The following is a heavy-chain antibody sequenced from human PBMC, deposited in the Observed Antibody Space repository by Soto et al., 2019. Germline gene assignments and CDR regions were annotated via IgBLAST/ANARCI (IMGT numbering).Heavy chain of an antibody. V-gene: IGHV1-18*01. CDR1: GYSFTSYG. CDR3: ARDLGGFPDY. CDR2: ISAYNSNR. D-gene: IGHD5-12*01. Sequence: QVQLVQSGAEVKKPGASVKVSCKASGYSFTSYGISWVRQAPGQGLEWMGWISAYNSNRKYAQKFQGRVTMTTDTTTSTAYMELRSLRSDDTAVYYCARDLGGFPDYWGQGTLVTVSS. J-gene: IGHJ4*02.